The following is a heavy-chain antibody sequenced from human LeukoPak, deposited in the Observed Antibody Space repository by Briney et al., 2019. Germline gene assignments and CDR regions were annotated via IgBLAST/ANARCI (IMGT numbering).Heavy chain of an antibody. CDR3: ARVYSSGWFPVYFDY. CDR2: INPNSGGT. V-gene: IGHV1-2*02. D-gene: IGHD6-19*01. Sequence: GASVKVSCKASGYTFTGYYMHWVRQAPGQGLEWMGWINPNSGGTNYAQKFQGRVTMTRDTSISTAYMELSRLRSDDTAVYYCARVYSSGWFPVYFDYWGQGTLVTVSS. J-gene: IGHJ4*02. CDR1: GYTFTGYY.